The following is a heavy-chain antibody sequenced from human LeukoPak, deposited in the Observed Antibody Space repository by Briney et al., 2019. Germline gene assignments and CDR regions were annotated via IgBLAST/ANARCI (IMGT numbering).Heavy chain of an antibody. CDR1: GGSISSGGYY. D-gene: IGHD4-17*01. CDR3: ARDRADYGDSYYFDY. V-gene: IGHV4-31*03. J-gene: IGHJ4*02. CDR2: IYYSGST. Sequence: PSETLSLTCTVSGGSISSGGYYWSWIRQHPGKGLEWIGYIYYSGSTYYNPSLKSRVTISVDTSKNQSSLKLSSVTAADTAVYYCARDRADYGDSYYFDYWGQGTLVTVSS.